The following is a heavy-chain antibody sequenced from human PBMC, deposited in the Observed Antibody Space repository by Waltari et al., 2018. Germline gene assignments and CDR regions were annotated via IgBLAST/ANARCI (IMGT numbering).Heavy chain of an antibody. CDR1: GGSISSGYY. D-gene: IGHD3-16*01. CDR2: IYHSGST. Sequence: QLQLQESGPGLVKPSETLSLTCTVSGGSISSGYYWGWIRQPPGKGLEWIGNIYHSGSTYYNPSLKSRVTISVDTSKNQFSLKLSSVTAADTAVYYCARHVYTTLDYWGQGTLVTVSS. J-gene: IGHJ4*02. CDR3: ARHVYTTLDY. V-gene: IGHV4-38-2*02.